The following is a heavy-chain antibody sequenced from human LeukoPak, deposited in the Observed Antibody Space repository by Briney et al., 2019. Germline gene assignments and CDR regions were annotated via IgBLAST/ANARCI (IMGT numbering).Heavy chain of an antibody. J-gene: IGHJ4*02. D-gene: IGHD6-19*01. V-gene: IGHV3-23*01. CDR2: ISGSGGST. CDR3: AKDKWVVAGPNFDY. Sequence: GGSLRLSCAASGFTIGDSYMSWVRQAPGKGLEWVSAISGSGGSTYYADSVKGRFTISRDNSKNTLYLQMNSLRAEDTAVYYCAKDKWVVAGPNFDYWGQGTLVTVSS. CDR1: GFTIGDSY.